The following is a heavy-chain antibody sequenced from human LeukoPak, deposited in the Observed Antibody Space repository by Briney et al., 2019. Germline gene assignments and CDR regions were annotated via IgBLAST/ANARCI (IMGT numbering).Heavy chain of an antibody. D-gene: IGHD5-18*01. CDR1: GGSISSSSYY. CDR3: ARDWIQLWLPHNWYFDL. Sequence: PSGTLSLTCTVSGGSISSSSYYWGWIRQPPGKGLEWIGSIYYSGSTYYNPSLKSRVTISVDTSKNQFSLKPSSVTAADTAVYYCARDWIQLWLPHNWYFDLWGRGTLVTVSS. V-gene: IGHV4-39*02. CDR2: IYYSGST. J-gene: IGHJ2*01.